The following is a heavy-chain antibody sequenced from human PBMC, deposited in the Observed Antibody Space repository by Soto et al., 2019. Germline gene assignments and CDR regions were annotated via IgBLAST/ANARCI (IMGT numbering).Heavy chain of an antibody. CDR3: AWSGQGKDY. Sequence: SXKVSFKASGYTXNSYYRHLVRQAPGQGLEWMGIINPSGGSTSYAQKFQGRVTMTRETSTSTVYMEMSSLRYEDTAVYYCAWSGQGKDYWGQGTLATVS. D-gene: IGHD3-3*01. V-gene: IGHV1-46*02. J-gene: IGHJ4*02. CDR1: GYTXNSYY. CDR2: INPSGGST.